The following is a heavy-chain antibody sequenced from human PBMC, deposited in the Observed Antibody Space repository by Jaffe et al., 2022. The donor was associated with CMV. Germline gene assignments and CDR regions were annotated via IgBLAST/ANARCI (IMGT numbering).Heavy chain of an antibody. V-gene: IGHV1-69*09. Sequence: QVQLVQSGAEVKKPGSSVKVSCKASGGTFSSYAISWVRQAPGQGLEWMGRIIPILGIANYAQKFQGRVTITADKSTSTAYMELSSLRSEDTAVYYCARVRRESYYYDSSGYYVGAFDIWGQGTMVTVSS. CDR3: ARVRRESYYYDSSGYYVGAFDI. CDR1: GGTFSSYA. J-gene: IGHJ3*02. D-gene: IGHD3-22*01. CDR2: IIPILGIA.